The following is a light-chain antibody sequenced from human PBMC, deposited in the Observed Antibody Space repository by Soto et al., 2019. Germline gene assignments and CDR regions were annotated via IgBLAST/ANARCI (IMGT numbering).Light chain of an antibody. CDR1: SSDVGGYNY. Sequence: QSALTQPASVSGSPGQSFTISCTGTSSDVGGYNYVSWYQQHPGKAPKLMIYEVSNRPSGVSNRFSGSKSGNTASLTISGLQAEDEADYYCSSYTSSSTLSYVFGTGTKVTVL. J-gene: IGLJ1*01. CDR3: SSYTSSSTLSYV. CDR2: EVS. V-gene: IGLV2-14*01.